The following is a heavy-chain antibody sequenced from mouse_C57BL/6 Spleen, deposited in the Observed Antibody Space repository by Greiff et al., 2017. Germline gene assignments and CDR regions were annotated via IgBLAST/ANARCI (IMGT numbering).Heavy chain of an antibody. D-gene: IGHD1-2*01. V-gene: IGHV5-4*01. Sequence: EVKVVESGGGLVKPGGSLKLSCAASGFTFSSYAMSWVRQTPEKRLEWVATISDGGSYTYYPDNVKGRFTISRDNAKNNLYLQMSHLKSEDTAMYYCARDYDGFAYWGQGTLVTVSA. CDR1: GFTFSSYA. CDR3: ARDYDGFAY. CDR2: ISDGGSYT. J-gene: IGHJ3*01.